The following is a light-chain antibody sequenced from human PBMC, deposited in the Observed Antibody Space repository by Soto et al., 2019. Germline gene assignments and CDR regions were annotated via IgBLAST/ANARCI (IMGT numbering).Light chain of an antibody. V-gene: IGKV3D-20*02. J-gene: IGKJ5*01. Sequence: EIVMTQSPATLSVSPGERASLSCRASQSVSSGHLAWYQQKPGQAPRLLIYGASSRATGIPDRFSGSGSGTDFTLTISSLEPEDFAVYYCQQRSNWPPTFGQGTRLEIK. CDR3: QQRSNWPPT. CDR1: QSVSSGH. CDR2: GAS.